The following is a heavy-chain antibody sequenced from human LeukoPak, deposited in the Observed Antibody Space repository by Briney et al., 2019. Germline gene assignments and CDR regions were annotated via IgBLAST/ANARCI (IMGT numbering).Heavy chain of an antibody. CDR3: AKGGSGYYYYFDY. CDR1: GFTFDDYA. CDR2: ISWNSGNI. J-gene: IGHJ4*02. D-gene: IGHD3-22*01. Sequence: PGGSLRLSCVASGFTFDDYAMHWVRHAPGKGLEWVSGISWNSGNIGYADSVKGRFTISRDSAKNSLYLQMNSLRAEDMALYYCAKGGSGYYYYFDYWGQGTLVTVSS. V-gene: IGHV3-9*03.